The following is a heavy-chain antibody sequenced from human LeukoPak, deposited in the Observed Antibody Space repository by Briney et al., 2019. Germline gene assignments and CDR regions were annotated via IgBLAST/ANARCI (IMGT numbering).Heavy chain of an antibody. J-gene: IGHJ4*02. V-gene: IGHV3-64D*09. CDR2: ISSNGGST. CDR3: VKDRWVDY. D-gene: IGHD3-16*01. CDR1: GFSISDYA. Sequence: QPGGSLILSCSVSGFSISDYAMHWVRQAPGKGLEYVSSISSNGGSTYYVGSVKGRFTISRDNPKNALYLQMSSLRTEDTAVYYCVKDRWVDYWGQGILVSVSS.